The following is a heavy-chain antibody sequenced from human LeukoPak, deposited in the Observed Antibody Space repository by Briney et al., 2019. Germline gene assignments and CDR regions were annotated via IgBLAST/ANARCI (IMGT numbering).Heavy chain of an antibody. CDR2: ISSRSSDV. CDR3: ARALYYDILTGYQTHMYYFDY. D-gene: IGHD3-9*01. V-gene: IGHV3-21*01. CDR1: RVTFSGYT. Sequence: KSGGSLRLSCTPSRVTFSGYTMNWVRQAPGKGLEWVSSISSRSSDVCYAATVKGRFPIARDNARNALYLQMRSLRAEDTGVYYCARALYYDILTGYQTHMYYFDYWGQGTLVTVSS. J-gene: IGHJ4*02.